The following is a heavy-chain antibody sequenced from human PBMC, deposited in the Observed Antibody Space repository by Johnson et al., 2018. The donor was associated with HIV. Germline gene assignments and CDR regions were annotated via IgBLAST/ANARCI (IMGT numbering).Heavy chain of an antibody. D-gene: IGHD2-15*01. CDR3: ARACSGGSCYEEKSPDAFDI. V-gene: IGHV3-53*01. J-gene: IGHJ3*02. CDR1: GFSISSNY. CDR2: FYSGGST. Sequence: VQLVESGGGLIQPGGSLRLSCKASGFSISSNYMSWVRQPPGKGLEWVAVFYSGGSTYYADSVKGRFTISRDNSKNTLYLQMNSRRAEDTAVYYCARACSGGSCYEEKSPDAFDIWGQGTMVTVSS.